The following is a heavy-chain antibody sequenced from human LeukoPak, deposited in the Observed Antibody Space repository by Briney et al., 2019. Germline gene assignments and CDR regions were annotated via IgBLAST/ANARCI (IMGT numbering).Heavy chain of an antibody. J-gene: IGHJ4*02. CDR1: GGTLSSYA. Sequence: ASVKVSCKASGGTLSSYAISWVRQAPGQGLEWMGGIIPIFGTANYAQKFQGRVTITADESTSTAYMELSSLRSEVTAVYYCARVHSSSWYGRGYFDYWGQGTLVTVSS. CDR2: IIPIFGTA. D-gene: IGHD6-13*01. V-gene: IGHV1-69*13. CDR3: ARVHSSSWYGRGYFDY.